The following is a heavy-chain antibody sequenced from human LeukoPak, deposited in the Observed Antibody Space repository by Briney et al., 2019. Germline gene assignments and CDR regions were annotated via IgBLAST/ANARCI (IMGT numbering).Heavy chain of an antibody. J-gene: IGHJ5*02. V-gene: IGHV4-34*01. CDR3: ARAGGGPPYSSSWYLSEFDP. Sequence: SETLSLTCAVYGGSFSGYYWTWIRQPPGKGLQWIGEINHSGSTNYNPSLKSRVTISLDTSKNQFSLKLSSVTAADTAVYYCARAGGGPPYSSSWYLSEFDPWGQGTLVTVSS. CDR2: INHSGST. D-gene: IGHD6-13*01. CDR1: GGSFSGYY.